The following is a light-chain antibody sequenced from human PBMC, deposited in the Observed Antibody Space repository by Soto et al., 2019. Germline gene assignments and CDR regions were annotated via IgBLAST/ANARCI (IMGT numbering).Light chain of an antibody. CDR2: GAS. CDR1: QHVNTTY. CDR3: QQYDSSFT. V-gene: IGKV3-20*01. J-gene: IGKJ4*01. Sequence: IVLTQSPATLSLSPGERANLSCTASQHVNTTYIAWYQQKFGQAPRLLIYGASTRATGTPDRFTGGGFGTDFTLTTSRVAPEDFAVYYCQQYDSSFTFGGGTKVEMK.